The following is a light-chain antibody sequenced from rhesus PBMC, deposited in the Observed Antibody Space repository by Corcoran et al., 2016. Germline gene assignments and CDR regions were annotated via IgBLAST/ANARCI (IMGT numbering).Light chain of an antibody. CDR1: QGMTNE. J-gene: IGKJ2*01. CDR2: AAS. V-gene: IGKV1-21*01. CDR3: QHYYRTPYS. Sequence: DIQMTQSPSSLSASVGDRVTITCRASQGMTNELAWYQQKPGETPQFLLYAASRLQSGIPSRVSGSGSGTDFTLTLISLPSEVFATYYCQHYYRTPYSFGQGTKVEIK.